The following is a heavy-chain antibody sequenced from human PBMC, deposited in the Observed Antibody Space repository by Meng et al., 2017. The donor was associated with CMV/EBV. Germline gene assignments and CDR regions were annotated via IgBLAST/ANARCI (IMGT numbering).Heavy chain of an antibody. CDR2: INHSGST. J-gene: IGHJ6*02. CDR1: GGSFSGYY. D-gene: IGHD3-3*01. Sequence: SETLSLTCAVYGGSFSGYYWSWIRQPPGKGLEWTGEINHSGSTNYNPSLKSRVTISVDMSKNQFSLKLSSVTAADTAVYYCARGMSGRYGYYYYYYGMDVWGQGTTVTVSS. V-gene: IGHV4-34*01. CDR3: ARGMSGRYGYYYYYYGMDV.